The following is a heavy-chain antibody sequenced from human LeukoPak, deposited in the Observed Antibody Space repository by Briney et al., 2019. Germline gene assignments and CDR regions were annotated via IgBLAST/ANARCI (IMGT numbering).Heavy chain of an antibody. CDR3: ARDTTIGKVGAFDY. V-gene: IGHV4-34*01. D-gene: IGHD1-26*01. CDR1: GGSFSGYY. Sequence: SETLSLTCAVYGGSFSGYYWSWIRQPPGKGLEWIGEINHSGSTNYNPSLKSRVTMSVDTSKNQFSLKLSSVTAADTAVYYCARDTTIGKVGAFDYWGQGTLVTVSS. CDR2: INHSGST. J-gene: IGHJ4*02.